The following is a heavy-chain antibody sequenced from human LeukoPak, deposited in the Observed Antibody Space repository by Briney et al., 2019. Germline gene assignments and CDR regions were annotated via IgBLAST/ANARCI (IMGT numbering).Heavy chain of an antibody. CDR2: ISGSGGST. V-gene: IGHV3-23*01. CDR1: GFTFSSYA. J-gene: IGHJ4*02. D-gene: IGHD6-19*01. CDR3: AKDVRSSGWHYYFDY. Sequence: GGSLRLSCAASGFTFSSYAMSWVRQAPGKGQEWVSAISGSGGSTYYADSVKGRFTISRDNSKNTLYLQMNSLRAEDTAVYYCAKDVRSSGWHYYFDYWGQGTLVTVSS.